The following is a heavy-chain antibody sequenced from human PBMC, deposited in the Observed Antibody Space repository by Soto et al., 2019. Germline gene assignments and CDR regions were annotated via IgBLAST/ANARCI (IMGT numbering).Heavy chain of an antibody. CDR2: ISYDGSNK. CDR3: AIGEGKGHYYGMDV. CDR1: GFTFSSYA. D-gene: IGHD1-26*01. J-gene: IGHJ6*02. V-gene: IGHV3-30-3*01. Sequence: GGSLRLSCAASGFTFSSYAMHWVRQAPGKGLEWVAVISYDGSNKYYADSVKGRFTISRDNSKNTLYLQMNSLRAEDTAVYYCAIGEGKGHYYGMDVWGQGTTVTVSS.